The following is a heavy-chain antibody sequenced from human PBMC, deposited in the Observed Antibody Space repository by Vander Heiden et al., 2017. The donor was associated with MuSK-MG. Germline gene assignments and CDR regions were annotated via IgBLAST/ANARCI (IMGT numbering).Heavy chain of an antibody. D-gene: IGHD6-19*01. V-gene: IGHV3-23*01. J-gene: IGHJ4*02. Sequence: EVQLLESGGDLVLPGGSLRLSCAASGFSFNNYAMSWVRQAPGKGLEWVSTVSASSATTTYSDSVKGRFTISRDNSKSTLYLQMNSLRGEDTALYYCAKRGSAWSFDSWGQGTLVTVSS. CDR1: GFSFNNYA. CDR3: AKRGSAWSFDS. CDR2: VSASSATT.